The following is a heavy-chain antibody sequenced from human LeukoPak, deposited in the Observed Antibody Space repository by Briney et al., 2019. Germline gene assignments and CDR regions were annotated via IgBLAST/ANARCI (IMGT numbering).Heavy chain of an antibody. CDR3: ARGPYSARPEVARDNWFDP. J-gene: IGHJ5*02. CDR2: IYTSGST. CDR1: GGSISSGSYY. D-gene: IGHD6-6*01. V-gene: IGHV4-61*02. Sequence: PSQTLSLTCTVSGGSISSGSYYWSWIRQPAGKGLEWIGRIYTSGSTNYNPSLKSRVTLSVDTSKNQFSLRLSSVTAADTAVYYCARGPYSARPEVARDNWFDPWGQGTLVTVSS.